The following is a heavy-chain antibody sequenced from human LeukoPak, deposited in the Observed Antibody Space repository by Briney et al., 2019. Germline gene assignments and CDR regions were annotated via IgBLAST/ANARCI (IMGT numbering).Heavy chain of an antibody. CDR3: AADGEYAFLV. V-gene: IGHV3-74*01. Sequence: GLLRLSCAASGLSFQNTWMHWIRQAPGKGLVWVSRIKNDGITTTYADSVKGRFTISRDNAKNTLYLQMNSLRAEDTAVYYCAADGEYAFLVWGQGTMVTVSS. CDR2: IKNDGITT. J-gene: IGHJ3*01. CDR1: GLSFQNTW. D-gene: IGHD2/OR15-2a*01.